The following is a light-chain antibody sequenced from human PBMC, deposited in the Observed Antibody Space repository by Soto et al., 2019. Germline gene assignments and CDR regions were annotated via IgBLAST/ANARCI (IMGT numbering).Light chain of an antibody. CDR1: QGISTW. CDR3: QQVNSFPLT. V-gene: IGKV1D-12*01. Sequence: DIQMTQSPSSASASVGYRLTITCRASQGISTWIAWYQQKPGKAPELLIYDAPSLQSGVPSRFSGSGSGTDFTLTISSLQPEDFATYYCQQVNSFPLTCGGGTKGDIK. CDR2: DAP. J-gene: IGKJ4*01.